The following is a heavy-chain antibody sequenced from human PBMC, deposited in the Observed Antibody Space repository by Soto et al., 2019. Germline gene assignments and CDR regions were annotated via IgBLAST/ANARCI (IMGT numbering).Heavy chain of an antibody. J-gene: IGHJ2*01. D-gene: IGHD2-21*01. CDR2: VNPTTGAT. CDR1: GYTFSDYF. V-gene: IGHV1-2*02. Sequence: QAQLVHSGAEVKNPGTSVWVSCKTYGYTFSDYFLHWVRQAPGQGPGLGFVNPTTGATEYAQWFQGRVPMTRDVSTSPGYVDLSCLQSDDSAVYYCARDSGIPGRFWYFDLWGRGTLVTVSS. CDR3: ARDSGIPGRFWYFDL.